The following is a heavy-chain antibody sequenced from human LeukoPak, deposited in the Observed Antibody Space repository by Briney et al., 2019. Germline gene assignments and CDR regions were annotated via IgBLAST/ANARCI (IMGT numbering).Heavy chain of an antibody. D-gene: IGHD2-15*01. CDR1: GGSISSSSYY. CDR2: IHYSGST. J-gene: IGHJ5*02. CDR3: ARNPRYCSGGSCYSYWFDP. V-gene: IGHV4-39*07. Sequence: SETLSLTCTVSGGSISSSSYYWGWIRQPPGKGLEWIGSIHYSGSTNYNPSLKSRVTISVDTSKNQFSLKLSSVTAADTAVYYCARNPRYCSGGSCYSYWFDPWGQGTLVTVSS.